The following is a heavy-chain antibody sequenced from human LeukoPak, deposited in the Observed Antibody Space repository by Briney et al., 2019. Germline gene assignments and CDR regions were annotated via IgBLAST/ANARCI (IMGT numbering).Heavy chain of an antibody. CDR1: GGSISSYH. J-gene: IGHJ4*02. D-gene: IGHD3-22*01. CDR2: IYTSGST. Sequence: SETLSLTCTVSGGSISSYHWSWIRQPAGEGLEWIGHIYTSGSTNYNPSLKSRVTMSVDTSKNQFSLKLSSVTAADTAVYYCARDGYYYDSSGYYGKFDYWGQGTLVTVSS. V-gene: IGHV4-4*07. CDR3: ARDGYYYDSSGYYGKFDY.